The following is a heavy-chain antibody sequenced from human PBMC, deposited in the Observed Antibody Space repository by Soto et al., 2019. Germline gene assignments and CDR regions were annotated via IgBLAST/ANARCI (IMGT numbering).Heavy chain of an antibody. CDR1: GYTFTSND. Sequence: QVQLVQSGAEVKKPGASVKVSCKASGYTFTSNDINWVRQASGQGLEWMGWMNPNTGGSGCAQDYQGRMTMTRDTASSTAYMELTSLRSDDTAVYYCARGGPAAGYDLWGQGTLVTVSS. V-gene: IGHV1-8*01. D-gene: IGHD3-16*01. J-gene: IGHJ4*02. CDR2: MNPNTGGS. CDR3: ARGGPAAGYDL.